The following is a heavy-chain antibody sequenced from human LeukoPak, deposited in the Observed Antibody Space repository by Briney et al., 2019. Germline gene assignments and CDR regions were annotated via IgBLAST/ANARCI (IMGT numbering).Heavy chain of an antibody. D-gene: IGHD6-13*01. CDR2: IKQDGSEK. CDR1: GFTFSSYW. V-gene: IGHV3-7*01. J-gene: IGHJ4*02. Sequence: PGGSLRLSCAASGFTFSSYWMSWVRQAPGKGLEWVANIKQDGSEKYYVDSVKGRFTISRDNAKNSLYLQMNSLRAEDTAVYYCARGSSWYSYYFDYWGQGTLVTVSS. CDR3: ARGSSWYSYYFDY.